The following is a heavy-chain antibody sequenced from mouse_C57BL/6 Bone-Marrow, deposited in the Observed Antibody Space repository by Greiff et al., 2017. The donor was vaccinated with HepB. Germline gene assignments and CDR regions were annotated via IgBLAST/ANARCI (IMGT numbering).Heavy chain of an antibody. D-gene: IGHD1-1*01. CDR2: IWTGGGT. J-gene: IGHJ4*01. CDR3: ASHYGSSPQDYAMDY. CDR1: GFSLTSYA. V-gene: IGHV2-9-1*01. Sequence: VMLVESGPGLVAPSQSLSITCTVSGFSLTSYAISWVRQPPGKGLEWLGVIWTGGGTNYNSALKSRLSISKDNSKSQVFLKMNSLQTDDTARYYCASHYGSSPQDYAMDYWGQGTSVTVSS.